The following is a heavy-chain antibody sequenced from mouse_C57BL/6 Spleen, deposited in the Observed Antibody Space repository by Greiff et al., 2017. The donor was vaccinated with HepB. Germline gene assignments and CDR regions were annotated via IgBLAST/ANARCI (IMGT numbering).Heavy chain of an antibody. V-gene: IGHV1-50*01. D-gene: IGHD1-1*01. J-gene: IGHJ2*01. CDR3: AREVADDY. CDR1: GYTFTSYW. Sequence: QVQLQQPGAELVKPGASVKLSCKASGYTFTSYWMQWVKQRPGQGLEWIGEIDPSDSYTNSNQKFKGKATLTVDTSSSTAYMQLSSLTSEDSAVYYCAREVADDYWGQGTTLTVSS. CDR2: IDPSDSYT.